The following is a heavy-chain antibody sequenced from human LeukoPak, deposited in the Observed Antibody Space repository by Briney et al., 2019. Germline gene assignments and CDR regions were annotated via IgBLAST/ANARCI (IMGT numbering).Heavy chain of an antibody. CDR1: GFTFSNFE. D-gene: IGHD1-26*01. V-gene: IGHV3-48*03. CDR2: INDGGNII. Sequence: GGSLRLSCEVSGFTFSNFEMAWVRQGPGMGLEWLAYINDGGNIIRYADTVRGRFTISRDSVKKSGFLQMNSLRVDDTAIYYCAGGPQFSGSHGFWRQGTLVTVSS. CDR3: AGGPQFSGSHGF. J-gene: IGHJ4*02.